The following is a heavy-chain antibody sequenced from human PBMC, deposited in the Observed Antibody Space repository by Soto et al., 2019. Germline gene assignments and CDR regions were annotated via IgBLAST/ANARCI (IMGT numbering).Heavy chain of an antibody. J-gene: IGHJ5*02. CDR2: IYYSGST. CDR1: GGSISSYY. D-gene: IGHD6-13*01. CDR3: AREEREAGIWFDP. Sequence: SETLSLTCTVSGGSISSYYWSGIRQPPGKGLEWIGYIYYSGSTNYNPSLKSRVTISVDTSKNQFSLKLSSVTAADTAVYYCAREEREAGIWFDPWGQGTLVTVSS. V-gene: IGHV4-59*01.